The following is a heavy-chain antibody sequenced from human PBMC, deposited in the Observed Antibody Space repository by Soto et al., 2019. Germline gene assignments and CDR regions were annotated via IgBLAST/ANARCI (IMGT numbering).Heavy chain of an antibody. CDR2: MNPNSGNT. D-gene: IGHD2-15*01. CDR3: ARYCSGGSCSFTAPPAHSFAP. Sequence: GASVKVSCKASGYTFTSYDINWVRQATGQGLEWMGWMNPNSGNTGYAQKFQGRVTMTRNTSISTAYMELSSLRSEDTAVYYCARYCSGGSCSFTAPPAHSFAPWGQGTLVTVSS. J-gene: IGHJ5*02. CDR1: GYTFTSYD. V-gene: IGHV1-8*01.